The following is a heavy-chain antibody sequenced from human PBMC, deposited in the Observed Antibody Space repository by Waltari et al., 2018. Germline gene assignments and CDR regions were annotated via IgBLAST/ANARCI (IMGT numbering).Heavy chain of an antibody. V-gene: IGHV3-23*04. J-gene: IGHJ4*02. CDR2: NRASGGDL. CDR1: GFTFSNYG. Sequence: EVQLVESGGALVQPGGSLTLSCAASGFTFSNYGMSWVRQAPGKGLGWVARNRASGGDLAYADSVEGRLIISRDNSKSTVYLQMNSLRVDDTAVYYCARSIFRGVTAPDYWGQGTLVTVSS. CDR3: ARSIFRGVTAPDY. D-gene: IGHD3-10*01.